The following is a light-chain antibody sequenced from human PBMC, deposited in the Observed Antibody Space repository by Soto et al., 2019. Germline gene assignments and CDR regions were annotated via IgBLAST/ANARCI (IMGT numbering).Light chain of an antibody. V-gene: IGKV1-5*03. Sequence: DIHMTQSPSTLSASVGDRVTITCRASQSISIWLAWYQQKPGKAPNLLIYKMSSLASGVPSRLIGSGSGTEFTLTISRLQPDDFATYYCQHYNDSSWTFGQGTKVEIK. CDR3: QHYNDSSWT. CDR1: QSISIW. CDR2: KMS. J-gene: IGKJ1*01.